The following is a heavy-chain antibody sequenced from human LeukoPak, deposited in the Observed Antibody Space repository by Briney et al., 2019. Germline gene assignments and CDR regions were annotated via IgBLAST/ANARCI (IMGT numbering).Heavy chain of an antibody. CDR1: GFTFSAYA. V-gene: IGHV3-48*02. CDR2: ISSSGSTI. J-gene: IGHJ4*02. CDR3: ARERTYYDSSGGYRHEH. D-gene: IGHD3-3*01. Sequence: GGSLRLSCEASGFTFSAYAMTWVRQAPGKGLEWVSYISSSGSTIYYADSVKGRFTISRDNAKNSLYLQMISLRDEDTAVYYCARERTYYDSSGGYRHEHWGQGTLVTVSS.